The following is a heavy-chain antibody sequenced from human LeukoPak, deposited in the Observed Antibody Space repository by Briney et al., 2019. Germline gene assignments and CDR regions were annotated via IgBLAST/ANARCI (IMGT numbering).Heavy chain of an antibody. CDR1: GSTLPTSW. CDR3: AREVEMATILYFDY. J-gene: IGHJ4*02. V-gene: IGHV3-7*01. CDR2: INQDGREK. Sequence: GGSRRLSCAASGSTLPTSWMSGVARAPGKGRDGLAYINQDGREKYYVGSVKGRFTISRDNDQSSLYLQMHKLSAEDPAVYYCAREVEMATILYFDYWGQGTLVTVSS. D-gene: IGHD5-24*01.